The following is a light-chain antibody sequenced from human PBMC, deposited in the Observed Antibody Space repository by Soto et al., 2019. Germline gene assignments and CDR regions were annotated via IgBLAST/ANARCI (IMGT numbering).Light chain of an antibody. J-gene: IGKJ4*01. Sequence: DIQMTQSPSSVSASVGDRLTITCRASQGISDRLAWYQQKPGKAPKLLIYSASSLYTGVPSGFSGSGSGTEFTLTISSLQPEDFATYYCQQAYSFPRTFGGGTKVEIK. V-gene: IGKV1-12*01. CDR2: SAS. CDR3: QQAYSFPRT. CDR1: QGISDR.